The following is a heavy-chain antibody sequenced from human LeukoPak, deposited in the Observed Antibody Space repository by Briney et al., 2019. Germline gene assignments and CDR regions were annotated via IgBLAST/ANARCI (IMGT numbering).Heavy chain of an antibody. J-gene: IGHJ4*02. CDR3: AKVGYYDSSGEIDY. Sequence: PGGSLRLSCAASGFTFTSYAMSWVRQAPGKGLEWVSSISGNDDSRNYADSVKGRFTISRDNSKSTLYLEMNSLRAEDTAVYYCAKVGYYDSSGEIDYWGQGTLVTVSS. D-gene: IGHD3-22*01. CDR1: GFTFTSYA. V-gene: IGHV3-23*01. CDR2: ISGNDDSR.